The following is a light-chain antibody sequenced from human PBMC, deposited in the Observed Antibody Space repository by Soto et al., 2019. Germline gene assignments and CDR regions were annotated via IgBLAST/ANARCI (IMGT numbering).Light chain of an antibody. CDR2: TTS. V-gene: IGKV1-39*01. CDR1: QGVGSY. CDR3: QQNYNTPPG. Sequence: DLQMTQSPSSLSASVGDRVTLSCRASQGVGSYLNWYQQKPGKAPKLLISTTSNLESGVPSRFSGSGSGTDFTLTISSLHPEDFATYYCQQNYNTPPGFGQGTRVEV. J-gene: IGKJ1*01.